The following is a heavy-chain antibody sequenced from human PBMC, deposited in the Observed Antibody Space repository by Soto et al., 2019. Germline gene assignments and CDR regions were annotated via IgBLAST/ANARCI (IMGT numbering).Heavy chain of an antibody. D-gene: IGHD4-17*01. J-gene: IGHJ3*02. CDR2: ISWNSGSI. Sequence: GGSLRLSCAASGFTFDDYAMHWVRQAPGKGLEWVSGISWNSGSIGYADSVKGRFTISRDNAKNSLYLQMNSLRAEDTALYYCAKDLQIGDYGDYPSPNDAFDIWGQGTMVTVSS. CDR3: AKDLQIGDYGDYPSPNDAFDI. CDR1: GFTFDDYA. V-gene: IGHV3-9*01.